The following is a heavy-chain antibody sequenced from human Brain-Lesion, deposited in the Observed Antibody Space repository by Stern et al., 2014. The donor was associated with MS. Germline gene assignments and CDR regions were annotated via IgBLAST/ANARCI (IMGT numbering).Heavy chain of an antibody. J-gene: IGHJ6*02. CDR2: IRNKANSYST. D-gene: IGHD2/OR15-2a*01. Sequence: EVQLVESGGGLVQPGGSLGLSCAASGFTFSDHFIDWVRQAPGKGLEWVGRIRNKANSYSTEYAASVKGRFTFSRDDSKNSLFVQMNSLRIEDTAIYYCARDNKVYGIDVLGQGTSVTVSS. CDR1: GFTFSDHF. V-gene: IGHV3-72*01. CDR3: ARDNKVYGIDV.